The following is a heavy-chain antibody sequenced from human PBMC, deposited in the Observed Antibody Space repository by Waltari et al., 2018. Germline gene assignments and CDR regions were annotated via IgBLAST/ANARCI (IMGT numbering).Heavy chain of an antibody. CDR1: GFDFSNAW. V-gene: IGHV3-7*01. Sequence: EMQVVESGGDLVQPGGSLRLPCAASGFDFSNAWMAWVRQAPGKGLEWVANIKGDGSEKYYVDSVKGRFIISRDNTMNLLYLQMNSLRAEDTAVYYCSESLNVWGQGTTVIVSS. J-gene: IGHJ6*02. CDR3: SESLNV. CDR2: IKGDGSEK.